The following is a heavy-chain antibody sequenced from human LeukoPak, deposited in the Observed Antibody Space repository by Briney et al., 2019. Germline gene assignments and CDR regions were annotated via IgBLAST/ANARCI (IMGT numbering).Heavy chain of an antibody. V-gene: IGHV4-31*03. J-gene: IGHJ3*02. CDR1: GGSISSGGYY. Sequence: NPSQTLSLTCTVSGGSISSGGYYWSWIRQHPGKGLEWIGYIYYSGSTYYNPSLKSRVTISVDTSKNQFSLKLSSVTAADTAVYYCARDRYYVWGSYRYRAFDIWGQGTMVTVSS. D-gene: IGHD3-16*02. CDR3: ARDRYYVWGSYRYRAFDI. CDR2: IYYSGST.